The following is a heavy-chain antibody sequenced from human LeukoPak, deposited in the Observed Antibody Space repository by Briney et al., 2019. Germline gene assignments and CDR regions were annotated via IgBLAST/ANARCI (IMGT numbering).Heavy chain of an antibody. Sequence: PGGSLRLSCAASGFTFSSYSMNWVRQAPGKGLEWVSYISSSSSTIYYADSVKGRFTISRDNAKNSLYLQMNSLRAEDTAVYYCARVGSSSWYDPWYFDYWGQGTLVTVSS. CDR3: ARVGSSSWYDPWYFDY. V-gene: IGHV3-48*04. J-gene: IGHJ4*02. CDR2: ISSSSSTI. CDR1: GFTFSSYS. D-gene: IGHD6-13*01.